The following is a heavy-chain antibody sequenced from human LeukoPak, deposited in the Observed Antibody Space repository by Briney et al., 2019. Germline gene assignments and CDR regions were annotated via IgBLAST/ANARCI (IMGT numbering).Heavy chain of an antibody. J-gene: IGHJ4*02. V-gene: IGHV3-33*01. Sequence: GGSLRLSCVASGFTFSSYGMHWVRQAPGKGLEWVAVIWYDGSNKYYADSVKGRFTISRDNSKNTLYLQMNSLRAEDTAVYYCARDPRSYCGGDCPLGYWGQGTLVTVSS. CDR3: ARDPRSYCGGDCPLGY. D-gene: IGHD2-21*02. CDR2: IWYDGSNK. CDR1: GFTFSSYG.